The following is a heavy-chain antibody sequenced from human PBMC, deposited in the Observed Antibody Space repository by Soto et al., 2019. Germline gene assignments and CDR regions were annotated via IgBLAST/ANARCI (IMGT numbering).Heavy chain of an antibody. CDR3: ARDLHCDGGDCSPPNFYYYSAMDV. D-gene: IGHD2-21*02. V-gene: IGHV3-21*01. J-gene: IGHJ6*02. CDR1: GFTFSSYT. Sequence: PGGSLRLSCAASGFTFSSYTMNWVRQAPGKGLEWLSSISTTSNFIYYADSVKGRFTISRDNAKNSLYLQMSSLGAEDTAVYYCARDLHCDGGDCSPPNFYYYSAMDVWGQGTTVTVSS. CDR2: ISTTSNFI.